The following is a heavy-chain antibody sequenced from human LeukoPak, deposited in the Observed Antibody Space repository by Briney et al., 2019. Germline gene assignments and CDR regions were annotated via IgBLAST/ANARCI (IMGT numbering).Heavy chain of an antibody. CDR2: IYYSGST. D-gene: IGHD5-18*01. CDR3: ARDRGEYSYAYDY. J-gene: IGHJ4*02. CDR1: GASISISIYY. V-gene: IGHV4-61*05. Sequence: PSETLSLTCTVSGASISISIYYWGGTRHPPGKGREGIGYIYYSGSTNYNPSLKSRVTISVDTSKNQFSLKLSSVTAADTAVYYCARDRGEYSYAYDYWGQGTLVTVSS.